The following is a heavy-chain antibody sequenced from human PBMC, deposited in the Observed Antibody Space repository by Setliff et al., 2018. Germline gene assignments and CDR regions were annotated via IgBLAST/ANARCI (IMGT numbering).Heavy chain of an antibody. Sequence: GASVKVSCKASGYTFTSSGITWVRQAPGQGLEWMGWISAYTGNTNYAQKLQGRVTMTTDTSTNTAYMELRSLTSDDTAVYYCVRGGLAAAGKKGVFEHWGQGTLVTVSS. J-gene: IGHJ4*02. V-gene: IGHV1-18*01. CDR3: VRGGLAAAGKKGVFEH. CDR2: ISAYTGNT. D-gene: IGHD6-13*01. CDR1: GYTFTSSG.